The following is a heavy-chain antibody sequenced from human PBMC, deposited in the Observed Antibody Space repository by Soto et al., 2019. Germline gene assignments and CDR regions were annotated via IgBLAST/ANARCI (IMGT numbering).Heavy chain of an antibody. D-gene: IGHD2-15*01. CDR2: ISGSGGST. CDR1: GFTFSSYA. J-gene: IGHJ4*02. Sequence: EVQLLESGGGLVQPGGSLRLSCAASGFTFSSYAMSWVRQAPGKGLEWVSAISGSGGSTYYADSVKGRFTISRDNSKNTLYLQMNSLRAEDTAVYYCCLVVVAATPVWIDYWGQGTLVTVSS. CDR3: CLVVVAATPVWIDY. V-gene: IGHV3-23*01.